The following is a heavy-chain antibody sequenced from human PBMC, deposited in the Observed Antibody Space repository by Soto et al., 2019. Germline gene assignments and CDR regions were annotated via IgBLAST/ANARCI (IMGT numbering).Heavy chain of an antibody. J-gene: IGHJ6*02. V-gene: IGHV3-23*01. CDR3: AKAGSSWYFDHYYGMDV. D-gene: IGHD6-13*01. Sequence: LRLSCAASGFTFSSYAMSWVRQAPGKGLEWVSAISGSGGSTYYADSVKGRFTISRDNSKNTLYLQMNSLRAEDTAVYYCAKAGSSWYFDHYYGMDVWGQGTTVTVSS. CDR2: ISGSGGST. CDR1: GFTFSSYA.